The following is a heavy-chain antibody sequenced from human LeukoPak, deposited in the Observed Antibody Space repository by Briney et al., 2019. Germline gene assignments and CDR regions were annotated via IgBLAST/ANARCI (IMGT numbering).Heavy chain of an antibody. Sequence: PGGSLRLSCAASGFTFDDYAMHWVRQAPGKGLEWVSGISWNSGSIGYADSVKGRFTISRDNAKNSLYLQMNSLRAEDTALYYCAKDMRRYSSGWYYFDYWGQGTLVTVSS. D-gene: IGHD6-19*01. CDR1: GFTFDDYA. V-gene: IGHV3-9*01. CDR2: ISWNSGSI. CDR3: AKDMRRYSSGWYYFDY. J-gene: IGHJ4*02.